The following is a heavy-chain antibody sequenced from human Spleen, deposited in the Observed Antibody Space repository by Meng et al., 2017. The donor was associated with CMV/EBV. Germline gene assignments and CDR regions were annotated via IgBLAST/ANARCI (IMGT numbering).Heavy chain of an antibody. D-gene: IGHD5-24*01. CDR3: ARDLRGDGIYVDS. J-gene: IGHJ4*02. Sequence: ASVKVSCKASGYTFSGYYIHWVRQAPGQRLEWMGRINPDSGGTDFAQNFHGRVTMSRDTSISTAYLELTRLKSDDTAMFYCARDLRGDGIYVDSWGQGTLVTVSS. CDR1: GYTFSGYY. CDR2: INPDSGGT. V-gene: IGHV1-2*02.